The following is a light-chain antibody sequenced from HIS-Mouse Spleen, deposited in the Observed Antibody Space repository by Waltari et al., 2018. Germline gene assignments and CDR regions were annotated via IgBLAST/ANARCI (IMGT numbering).Light chain of an antibody. CDR2: AAS. V-gene: IGKV1-9*01. Sequence: IQVSQSPSFLSASVGNRVTITCRARQGISSYLAWYQQKPGKAPKLLIYAASTLQSGVPSRFSGSGSGTEFTLTISSLQPEDFATYYCQQLNSYPPTFGQGTKVEIK. CDR1: QGISSY. J-gene: IGKJ1*01. CDR3: QQLNSYPPT.